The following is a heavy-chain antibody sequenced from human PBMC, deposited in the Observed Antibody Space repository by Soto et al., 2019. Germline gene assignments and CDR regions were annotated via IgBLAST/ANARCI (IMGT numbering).Heavy chain of an antibody. J-gene: IGHJ5*02. CDR1: GASISGFY. Sequence: SETLSLTCTVSGASISGFYWSWIRKSAGKGLEWIGRIYATGTTDYNPSLKSRVMMSVDTSKKQFSLKLRSVTAADPAVYYCVRDGTKTLRDWLDPWGQG. CDR3: VRDGTKTLRDWLDP. V-gene: IGHV4-4*07. CDR2: IYATGTT. D-gene: IGHD1-1*01.